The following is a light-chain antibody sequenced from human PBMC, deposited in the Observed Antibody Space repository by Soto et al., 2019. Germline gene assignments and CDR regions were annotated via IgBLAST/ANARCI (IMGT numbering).Light chain of an antibody. CDR2: GVS. CDR3: WTYASGDTGV. J-gene: IGLJ1*01. CDR1: TSNLGGNT. Sequence: QSVLTQPPSVSGTPGHKVSISCSGSTSNLGGNTVNWYQQYPGKAPKLMIYGVSKRPSGVSNRFSGSKSGNTASLTISGLQAEDEADYYCWTYASGDTGVFGTGTKLTVL. V-gene: IGLV2-23*02.